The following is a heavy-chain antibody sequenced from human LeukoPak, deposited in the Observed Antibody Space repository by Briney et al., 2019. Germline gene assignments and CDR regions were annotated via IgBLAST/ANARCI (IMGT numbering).Heavy chain of an antibody. CDR2: INPDGNKR. CDR1: GLTFSSSW. V-gene: IGHV3-7*01. CDR3: ARDLAYSRLDY. D-gene: IGHD5-18*01. Sequence: GGSLRLSCAVSGLTFSSSWTDWVRQAPGKGLEWVASINPDGNKRYSADSVKGRFTISRDNAENSLYLQMNSLRVEDTAFYYCARDLAYSRLDYWGQGMLVTVSS. J-gene: IGHJ4*02.